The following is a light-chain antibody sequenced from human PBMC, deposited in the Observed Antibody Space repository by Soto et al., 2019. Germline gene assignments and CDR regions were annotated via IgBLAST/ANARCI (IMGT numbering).Light chain of an antibody. Sequence: ETVLTQSPGTLSLSPGERATLSCRASQSVSSSSLAWYQQKPGQAPRLLIYGASSRASGIPDRFSGSGSGTDFTLTLSRLEPEHFAVYYCQLYGSSPPSWTFGQGTKVEIK. J-gene: IGKJ1*01. CDR2: GAS. CDR1: QSVSSSS. V-gene: IGKV3-20*01. CDR3: QLYGSSPPSWT.